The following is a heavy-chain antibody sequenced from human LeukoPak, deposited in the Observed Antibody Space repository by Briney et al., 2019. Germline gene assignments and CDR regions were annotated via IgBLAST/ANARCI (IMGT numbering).Heavy chain of an antibody. V-gene: IGHV4-34*01. CDR3: ARVRAYCSSTSCNLSMPDY. CDR1: GGSFSGYY. J-gene: IGHJ4*02. CDR2: INHSGST. Sequence: PSETLSLTCAVYGGSFSGYYWSWIRQPPGKGLEWIGEINHSGSTNYNPSLKSRVTISVDTSKNQFSLKLSSVTAADTAVYYCARVRAYCSSTSCNLSMPDYWGQGTLVTVSS. D-gene: IGHD2-2*01.